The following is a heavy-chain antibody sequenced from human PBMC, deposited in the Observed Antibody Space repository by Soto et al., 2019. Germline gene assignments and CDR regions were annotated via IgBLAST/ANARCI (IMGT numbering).Heavy chain of an antibody. CDR1: GFTFSSYG. J-gene: IGHJ6*02. V-gene: IGHV3-30*18. D-gene: IGHD3-10*01. Sequence: GGSLRLSCAASGFTFSSYGMHWVRQAPGKGLEWVAVISYDGSNKYYADSVKGRFTISRDNSKNTLCLQMNSLRAEDTAVYYCANADYYGSGSYGMDVWGQGTTVTVSS. CDR3: ANADYYGSGSYGMDV. CDR2: ISYDGSNK.